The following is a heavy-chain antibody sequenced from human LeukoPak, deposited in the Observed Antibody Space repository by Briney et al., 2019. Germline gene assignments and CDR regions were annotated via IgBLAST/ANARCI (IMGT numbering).Heavy chain of an antibody. V-gene: IGHV4-59*01. CDR3: ARGRRSSGRHDAFDI. J-gene: IGHJ3*02. CDR2: IDYSVTT. Sequence: SETLSLTCTVSGGSISSYDWSWIRLPPGKRLEWIGYIDYSVTTYYNPSLKSRVTMSLDTSRNQFSLKLNSVTAADTAIYYCARGRRSSGRHDAFDIWGQGTVVIVSS. D-gene: IGHD6-19*01. CDR1: GGSISSYD.